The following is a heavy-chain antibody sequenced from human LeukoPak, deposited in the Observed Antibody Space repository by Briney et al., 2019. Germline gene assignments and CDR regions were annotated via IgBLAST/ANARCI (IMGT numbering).Heavy chain of an antibody. CDR1: EFTLSSYA. Sequence: GGSLRLSCAASEFTLSSYAMSWVRQGPGKGLEWVSAISVSGNTYHADSVKGRFTISRDSSKNTLYLQMNSLRAGDAAVYYCAKGVGVRGIIPQTLDYWGQGTLVLVSS. CDR3: AKGVGVRGIIPQTLDY. J-gene: IGHJ4*02. CDR2: ISVSGNT. V-gene: IGHV3-23*01. D-gene: IGHD3-10*01.